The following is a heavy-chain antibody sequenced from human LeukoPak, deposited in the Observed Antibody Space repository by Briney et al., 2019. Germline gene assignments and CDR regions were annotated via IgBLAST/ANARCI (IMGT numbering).Heavy chain of an antibody. CDR2: IIPIFGTA. J-gene: IGHJ4*02. Sequence: SVKVSCKASGGTFSSYAISWVRQAPGQGLEWMGRIIPIFGTANYAQKFQGRVTINTDESTSTAYMELSSLRSEDTAVYYCARGWSRQVYYFDYWGQGTLVTVSS. CDR1: GGTFSSYA. D-gene: IGHD2-15*01. CDR3: ARGWSRQVYYFDY. V-gene: IGHV1-69*05.